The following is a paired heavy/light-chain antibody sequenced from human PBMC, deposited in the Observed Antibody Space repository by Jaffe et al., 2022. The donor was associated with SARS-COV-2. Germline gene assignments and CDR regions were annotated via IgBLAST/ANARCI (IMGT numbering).Light chain of an antibody. CDR1: QDISNY. V-gene: IGKV1-33*01. J-gene: IGKJ3*01. CDR3: QQYDNLIFT. CDR2: DAS. Sequence: DIQMTQSPSSLSASVGDRVTITCQASQDISNYLNWYQQKPGKAPKLLIYDASNLETGVPSRFSGSGSGTDFTFTISSLQPEDIATYYCQQYDNLIFTFGPGTKVDIK.
Heavy chain of an antibody. D-gene: IGHD2-2*01. CDR1: GFSLSNARMG. V-gene: IGHV2-26*01. J-gene: IGHJ6*02. Sequence: QVTLKESGPVLVKPTETLTLTCTVSGFSLSNARMGVSWIRQPPGKALEWLAHIFSNDEKSYSTSLKSRLTISKDTSKSQVVLTMTNMDPVDTATYYCARISIVVVPAAKRYYYYGMDVWGQGTTVTVSS. CDR2: IFSNDEK. CDR3: ARISIVVVPAAKRYYYYGMDV.